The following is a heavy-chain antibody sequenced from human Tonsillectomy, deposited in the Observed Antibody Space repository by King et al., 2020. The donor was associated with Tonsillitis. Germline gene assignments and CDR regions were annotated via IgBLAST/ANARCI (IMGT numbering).Heavy chain of an antibody. D-gene: IGHD6-6*01. V-gene: IGHV4-59*08. CDR3: ARPYSGSFWFFDL. Sequence: VQLQESGPGLVKPSETLSLTCTVSGGSISDYYWSWIRQPPGKGLEWIGYIYYSGSTNYNPSLKSRVTMSVDTSKNHFSLRLSSVTASDTAVYYCARPYSGSFWFFDLWGRGTLVTVSS. CDR1: GGSISDYY. J-gene: IGHJ2*01. CDR2: IYYSGST.